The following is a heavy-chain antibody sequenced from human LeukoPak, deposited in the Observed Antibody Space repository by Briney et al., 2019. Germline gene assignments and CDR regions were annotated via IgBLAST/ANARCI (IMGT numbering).Heavy chain of an antibody. D-gene: IGHD3-10*01. CDR3: AKGSAYYYGSGAFFDY. J-gene: IGHJ4*02. Sequence: GGSLRLSCAASGFTFSRYAMTWVRQAPGKGLEWVSAISGSGTITYYADSVKGRFTISRDNSKNTLYLQMNSLRADDTAVYYCAKGSAYYYGSGAFFDYWGQGTLVTVSS. CDR1: GFTFSRYA. CDR2: ISGSGTIT. V-gene: IGHV3-23*01.